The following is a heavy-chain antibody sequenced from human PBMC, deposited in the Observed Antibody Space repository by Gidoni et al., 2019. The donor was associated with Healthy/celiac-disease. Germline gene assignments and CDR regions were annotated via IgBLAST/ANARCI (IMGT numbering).Heavy chain of an antibody. J-gene: IGHJ6*03. Sequence: EVQLVESGGGLVQPGRSLRLSCAASGFPFDDYAMHWVRQAPGKGLEWVSGISWNSGSIGYADSVKGRFTISRDNAKNSLYLQMNSLRAEDTALYYCAKAGSFVVVPGYYMDVWGKGTTITVSS. CDR1: GFPFDDYA. V-gene: IGHV3-9*01. CDR2: ISWNSGSI. CDR3: AKAGSFVVVPGYYMDV. D-gene: IGHD2-2*01.